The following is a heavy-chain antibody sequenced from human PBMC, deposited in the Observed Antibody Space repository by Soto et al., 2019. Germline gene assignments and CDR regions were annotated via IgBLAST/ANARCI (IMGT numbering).Heavy chain of an antibody. V-gene: IGHV1-8*01. D-gene: IGHD3-9*01. CDR1: GYTFTSYD. Sequence: ASVKVSCKASGYTFTSYDINWVRQATGQGLEWMGWMNPNSGNTGYAQKFQGRVTMTRNTSISTAYMELSSLRSEDTAVYYCARGPPARYFDWLFQISHDYWGQGTLVTVSS. CDR3: ARGPPARYFDWLFQISHDY. J-gene: IGHJ4*02. CDR2: MNPNSGNT.